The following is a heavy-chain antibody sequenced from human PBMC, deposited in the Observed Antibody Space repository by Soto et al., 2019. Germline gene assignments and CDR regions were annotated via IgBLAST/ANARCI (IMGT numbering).Heavy chain of an antibody. D-gene: IGHD1-1*01. CDR3: ARDKHRLQLGENDNCILDA. Sequence: QVQLVQSGAEVKKPGSSVKVSCKASGATFSTSAISWVRQAPGQGLEWVGGIMPVFPTPDYAQKFQGRVTITADESTTTDYLELTALIADDTVVYYCARDKHRLQLGENDNCILDAWGQGTAIPVSS. CDR1: GATFSTSA. J-gene: IGHJ6*02. CDR2: IMPVFPTP. V-gene: IGHV1-69*12.